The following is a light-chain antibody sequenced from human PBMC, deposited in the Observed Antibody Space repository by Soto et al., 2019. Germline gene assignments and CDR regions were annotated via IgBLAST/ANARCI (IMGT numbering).Light chain of an antibody. CDR2: AAS. V-gene: IGKV1-39*01. J-gene: IGKJ2*01. Sequence: DIQMTQSPSSLSASVGDRVTITCRASQSISSFLNWYRQIPGKAPKLLIYAASSLQSGVPSTFSGSGSGSDFTLTISSLQPEDFATYYCQQSYSTPYPFAQGTKLEIK. CDR1: QSISSF. CDR3: QQSYSTPYP.